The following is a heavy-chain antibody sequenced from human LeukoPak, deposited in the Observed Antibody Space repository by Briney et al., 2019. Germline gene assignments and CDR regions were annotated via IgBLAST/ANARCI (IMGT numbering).Heavy chain of an antibody. CDR2: INPNSGGT. CDR3: ARESIDCSSTSCYGFPDY. J-gene: IGHJ4*02. V-gene: IGHV1-2*02. Sequence: ASVKVSCKASGYTFTGYYMHWVRQAPGQGLEWMGWINPNSGGTNYAQKFQGRVTMTRDTSISTAYMELSRLRSDDTAVYYCARESIDCSSTSCYGFPDYWGQGTLVTVSS. CDR1: GYTFTGYY. D-gene: IGHD2-2*01.